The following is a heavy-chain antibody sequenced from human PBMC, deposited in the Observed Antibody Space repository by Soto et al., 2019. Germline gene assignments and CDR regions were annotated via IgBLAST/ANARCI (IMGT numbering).Heavy chain of an antibody. D-gene: IGHD3-22*01. CDR1: GFTFDDYA. Sequence: GGSLRLSCAASGFTFDDYAMHWVRQSPGKGLEWVSGISWNSGSIGYADSVKGRFTISRDNAKNSLYLQMSSLRVEDTALYYCVKGQDRSSWSWFDPWGQGTLVTVSS. V-gene: IGHV3-9*01. CDR3: VKGQDRSSWSWFDP. J-gene: IGHJ5*02. CDR2: ISWNSGSI.